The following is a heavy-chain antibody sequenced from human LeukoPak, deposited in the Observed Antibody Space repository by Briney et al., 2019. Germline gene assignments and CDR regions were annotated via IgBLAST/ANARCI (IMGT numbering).Heavy chain of an antibody. V-gene: IGHV4-59*01. D-gene: IGHD5-12*01. CDR2: IYYSGST. CDR3: ARLQYSGYDSPSYYFDY. J-gene: IGHJ4*02. CDR1: GGSISSYY. Sequence: SETLSLTCTVSGGSISSYYWSWIRQPPGKGLEWIGYIYYSGSTNYNPSLKSRVTISVDTSKNQFSLKLSSVTAADTAVYYCARLQYSGYDSPSYYFDYWGQGTLVTVSS.